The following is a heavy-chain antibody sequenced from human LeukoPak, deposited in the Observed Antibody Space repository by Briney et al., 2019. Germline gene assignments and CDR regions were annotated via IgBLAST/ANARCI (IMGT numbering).Heavy chain of an antibody. D-gene: IGHD4/OR15-4a*01. CDR2: IYYSGST. CDR1: GGSISSSSYY. V-gene: IGHV4-39*01. J-gene: IGHJ6*03. Sequence: PSETLSLTCTVSGGSISSSSYYWGWIRQPPGKGLEWIGSIYYSGSTYYNPSLKSRVTISVDTSKNQFSRKLRSVTAADTAVYYCARHVEDGAYYYYYMDVWGKGTTVTISS. CDR3: ARHVEDGAYYYYYMDV.